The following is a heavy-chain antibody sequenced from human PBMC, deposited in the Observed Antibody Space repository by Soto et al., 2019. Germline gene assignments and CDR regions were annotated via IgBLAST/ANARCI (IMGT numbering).Heavy chain of an antibody. CDR3: ASVYSGYDGVAFDI. V-gene: IGHV3-21*01. CDR1: GFTFSSYG. J-gene: IGHJ3*02. CDR2: ISSSSSYI. D-gene: IGHD5-12*01. Sequence: GGSLRLSCAASGFTFSSYGMNWVRQAPGKGLEWVSSISSSSSYIYYADSVKGRFTISRDNAKNSLYLQMNSLRAEDTAVYYCASVYSGYDGVAFDIWGQGTMVTVSS.